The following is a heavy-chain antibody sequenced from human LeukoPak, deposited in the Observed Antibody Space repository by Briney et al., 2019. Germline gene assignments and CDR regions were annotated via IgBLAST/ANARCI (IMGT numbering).Heavy chain of an antibody. CDR2: ISGSGGST. V-gene: IGHV3-23*01. CDR1: GFIFSNYA. CDR3: ARYCSGGSCYSTYYYYMDV. Sequence: GGSLRLSCAASGFIFSNYAMSWVRQAPGKGLEWVSAISGSGGSTYYADSVKGRFTISRDNSKNTLYLQMNSLRAEDTAVYYCARYCSGGSCYSTYYYYMDVWGKGTTVTVSS. J-gene: IGHJ6*03. D-gene: IGHD2-15*01.